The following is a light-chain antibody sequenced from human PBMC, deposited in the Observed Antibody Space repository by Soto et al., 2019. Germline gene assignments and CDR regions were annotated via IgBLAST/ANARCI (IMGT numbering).Light chain of an antibody. CDR3: QQYNSDSRT. Sequence: DIQMTQSPSTLSASVGDRVTITCRASQSISNYLAWYQQKPGKAPKLLIYKASSLESGVPSRFSGSGSGTEFTLTISSLQPDDFATYYCQQYNSDSRTFGQGTKVEIK. V-gene: IGKV1-5*03. CDR2: KAS. CDR1: QSISNY. J-gene: IGKJ1*01.